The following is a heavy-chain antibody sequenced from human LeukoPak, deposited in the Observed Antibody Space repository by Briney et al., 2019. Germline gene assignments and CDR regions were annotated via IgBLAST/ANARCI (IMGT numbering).Heavy chain of an antibody. CDR1: GFTFDDYA. V-gene: IGHV3-9*01. J-gene: IGHJ4*02. D-gene: IGHD6-13*01. CDR3: ARATAGLNY. CDR2: ISWNSGNI. Sequence: GGSLRLSCAASGFTFDDYAMHWVRQAPGKGLEWVSGISWNSGNIGYADSVKGRFTISRDNAKNSLYLQMNSLRAEDTAVYYCARATAGLNYWGQGTLVTVSS.